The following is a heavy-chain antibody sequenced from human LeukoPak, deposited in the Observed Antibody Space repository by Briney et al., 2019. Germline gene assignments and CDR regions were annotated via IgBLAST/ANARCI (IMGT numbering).Heavy chain of an antibody. D-gene: IGHD3-3*01. CDR2: IYYSGTT. Sequence: SETLSLTCTVSGGSISSYYWSWIRQPPGKGLEWIGYIYYSGTTNYNPSLKSRVTISVDTSKNQFSLQLKSVTPEDTAVYYCARLSSGIGDFDYWGQGTLVTVSS. CDR3: ARLSSGIGDFDY. CDR1: GGSISSYY. J-gene: IGHJ4*02. V-gene: IGHV4-59*12.